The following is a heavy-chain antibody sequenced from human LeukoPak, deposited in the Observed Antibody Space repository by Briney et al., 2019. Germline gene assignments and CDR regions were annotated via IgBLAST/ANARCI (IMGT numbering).Heavy chain of an antibody. V-gene: IGHV3-33*01. CDR3: ARPYSSSWYNWFDP. CDR1: GFSFSSYG. CDR2: IWYDGSSK. D-gene: IGHD6-13*01. Sequence: PGGSLRLSCAAAGFSFSSYGMHWVRQAPGKGLEWVAVIWYDGSSKYYADSVKGRFTISRDNSKNTLYLQMNSLRAEDTAVYYCARPYSSSWYNWFDPWGQGTLVTVSS. J-gene: IGHJ5*02.